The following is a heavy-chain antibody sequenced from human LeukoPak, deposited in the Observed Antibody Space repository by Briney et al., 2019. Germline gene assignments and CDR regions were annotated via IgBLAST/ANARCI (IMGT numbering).Heavy chain of an antibody. CDR1: GGSISSGGYY. J-gene: IGHJ4*02. CDR2: IYYSGST. Sequence: SETLSLTCTVSGGSISSGGYYWSWIRQHPGKGLEWIGYIYYSGSTYYNPSLKSRVTISVDTSKNQFSLKLSSVTAADTAVYYCARLNLGSGSYYSEFDYWGQGTLVTVSS. CDR3: ARLNLGSGSYYSEFDY. D-gene: IGHD3-10*01. V-gene: IGHV4-31*03.